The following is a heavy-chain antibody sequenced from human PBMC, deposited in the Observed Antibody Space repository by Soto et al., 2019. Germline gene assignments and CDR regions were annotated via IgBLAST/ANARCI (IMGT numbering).Heavy chain of an antibody. J-gene: IGHJ5*02. CDR3: AHRRYDYGEYWFDP. D-gene: IGHD4-17*01. Sequence: QITLKESGPTLVKPTQTLTLTCTFSGFSLSTSGVGVSWIRQPPGKALEWLALIYWDDDKRYRPSLASRLTTXKXTXXNQVVLSLTNVDPVDTATYYCAHRRYDYGEYWFDPWGQGTLVTVSS. CDR2: IYWDDDK. V-gene: IGHV2-5*02. CDR1: GFSLSTSGVG.